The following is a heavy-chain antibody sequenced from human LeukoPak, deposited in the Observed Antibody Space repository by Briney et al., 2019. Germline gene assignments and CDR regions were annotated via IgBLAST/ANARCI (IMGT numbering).Heavy chain of an antibody. CDR3: ARDDSGSYSAFDI. V-gene: IGHV4-59*11. CDR2: IYYSGST. J-gene: IGHJ3*02. D-gene: IGHD1-26*01. Sequence: PSETLSLTCTVSGGSISSHYWSWIRQPPGKGLEWIGYIYYSGSTNYNPSLKSRVTISVDTSKNQFSLKLSSVTAADTAVYYCARDDSGSYSAFDIWGQGTMVTVSS. CDR1: GGSISSHY.